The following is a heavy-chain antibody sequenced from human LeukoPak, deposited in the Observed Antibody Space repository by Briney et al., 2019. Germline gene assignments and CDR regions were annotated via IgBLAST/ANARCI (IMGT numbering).Heavy chain of an antibody. CDR2: FDPKDGET. D-gene: IGHD4-11*01. CDR1: VYTLTELS. Sequence: GSSVNVSLMVSVYTLTELSMHWLRQAPGKGRAGVGGFDPKDGETIYAQKVQGRVTMTEDTSTDTAYMEMSSLRSEDTAVYYCATDRGAQYSFDNWGQGTLVTVSP. V-gene: IGHV1-24*01. CDR3: ATDRGAQYSFDN. J-gene: IGHJ4*02.